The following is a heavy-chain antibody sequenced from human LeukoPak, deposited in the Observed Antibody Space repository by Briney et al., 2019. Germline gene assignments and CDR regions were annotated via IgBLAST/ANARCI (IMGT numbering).Heavy chain of an antibody. CDR2: IYSSGST. D-gene: IGHD2-2*01. J-gene: IGHJ3*02. CDR1: GGSISSGSYY. CDR3: ARTRPAAMQDAFDI. V-gene: IGHV4-61*02. Sequence: PSQTLSLTCTVSGGSISSGSYYWSWIRQPAGKGLEWIGRIYSSGSTNYNPSLKSRVTISVDTSKNQFSLKLSSVTAADTAVYYCARTRPAAMQDAFDIWGQGTMVTVSS.